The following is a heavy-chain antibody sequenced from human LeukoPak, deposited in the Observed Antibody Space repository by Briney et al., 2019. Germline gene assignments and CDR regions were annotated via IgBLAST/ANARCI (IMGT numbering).Heavy chain of an antibody. CDR3: ARGHVVVAATFDY. J-gene: IGHJ4*02. D-gene: IGHD2-15*01. CDR2: INTNTGNP. V-gene: IGHV7-4-1*02. Sequence: ASVKVSCKASRYTSTSYAMHWVRQAPGQGLEWMGWINTNTGNPTYAQGFTGRFVFSLDTSVSTAYLQISSLKAEDTAVYYCARGHVVVAATFDYWGQGTLVIVSS. CDR1: RYTSTSYA.